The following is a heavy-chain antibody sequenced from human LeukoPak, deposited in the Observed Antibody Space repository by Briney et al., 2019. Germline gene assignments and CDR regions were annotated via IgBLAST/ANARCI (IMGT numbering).Heavy chain of an antibody. CDR2: ISYDGSNK. J-gene: IGHJ6*04. V-gene: IGHV3-30*04. CDR3: ARAVAAYYYYYGMDV. CDR1: GFPFSSYA. D-gene: IGHD6-19*01. Sequence: GGSLRLSCAASGFPFSSYAMHWVGQAPGKRLEWVAVISYDGSNKYYADSVKGRFTISRDNSKNTLYLQMNSLRAEDTAVYYCARAVAAYYYYYGMDVWGKGATVTVSS.